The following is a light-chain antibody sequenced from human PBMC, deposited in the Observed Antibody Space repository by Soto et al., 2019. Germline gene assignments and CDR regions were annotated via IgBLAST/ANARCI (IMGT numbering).Light chain of an antibody. CDR1: SSDLGDYNY. Sequence: QSVLTQPPSASGSPGQSVTISCTGTSSDLGDYNYVSWYQQHPGKAPKLRIYEVSKRPSGVPDRVSGSKSGNTASLTVSGLQAEDEADYYFTSYAGSDNYYFGTGTKLTVL. CDR3: TSYAGSDNYY. V-gene: IGLV2-8*01. CDR2: EVS. J-gene: IGLJ1*01.